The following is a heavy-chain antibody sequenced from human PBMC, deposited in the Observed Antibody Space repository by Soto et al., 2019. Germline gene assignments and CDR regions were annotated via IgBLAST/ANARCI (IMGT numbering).Heavy chain of an antibody. J-gene: IGHJ6*02. Sequence: EVQLVESGGGLVQPGGSLRVSCAASGFTFGSYWMNWVRQAPGKGLVWVSRIDSDGSSTTYADSVKGRFTTSRDNAKNMLYLQMSRLRVEDTAVYYCARGRPYGMDVWGQGTTVTVSS. V-gene: IGHV3-74*01. CDR1: GFTFGSYW. CDR3: ARGRPYGMDV. CDR2: IDSDGSST.